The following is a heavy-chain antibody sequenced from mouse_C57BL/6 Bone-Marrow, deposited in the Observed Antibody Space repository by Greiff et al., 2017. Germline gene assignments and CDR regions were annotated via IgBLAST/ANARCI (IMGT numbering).Heavy chain of an antibody. CDR2: IYPRSGNT. D-gene: IGHD1-1*01. Sequence: VKLMESGAELARPGASVKLSCKASGYTFTSYGISWVRQRTGQGLEWIGEIYPRSGNTYYNEKFKGKATLTADKSSSTAYMELRSLTSEDSAVYFCARGVDYYGSSYPHWYFDVWGTGTTDTVSS. J-gene: IGHJ1*03. CDR1: GYTFTSYG. CDR3: ARGVDYYGSSYPHWYFDV. V-gene: IGHV1-81*01.